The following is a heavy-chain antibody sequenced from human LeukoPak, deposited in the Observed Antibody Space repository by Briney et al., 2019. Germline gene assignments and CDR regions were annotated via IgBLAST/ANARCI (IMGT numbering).Heavy chain of an antibody. CDR3: ARDNGYGDYEGYFDY. D-gene: IGHD4-17*01. Sequence: AASVKVSCKASGGTFSSHAISWVRQAPGQGLEWMGGIIPIFGTANYAQKFQGRVTITADESTGTAYMELSSLRSEDTAVYYCARDNGYGDYEGYFDYWGQGTLVTVSS. CDR1: GGTFSSHA. V-gene: IGHV1-69*13. CDR2: IIPIFGTA. J-gene: IGHJ4*02.